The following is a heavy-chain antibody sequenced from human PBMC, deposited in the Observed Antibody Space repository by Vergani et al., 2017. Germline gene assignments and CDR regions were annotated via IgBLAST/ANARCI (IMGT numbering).Heavy chain of an antibody. D-gene: IGHD3-10*01. J-gene: IGHJ5*02. CDR3: ARISVAWTPGTNWFDP. V-gene: IGHV2-26*01. Sequence: QVTLKESGPVLVKPTETLTLTCTVSGFSLSNARMGVSWTRQPPGKALEWLAHIFSNDEKSYSTSLKSRLTISKDNSKSQVILTMTNMNPGDTATYYCARISVAWTPGTNWFDPWGQGTLVTVSP. CDR1: GFSLSNARMG. CDR2: IFSNDEK.